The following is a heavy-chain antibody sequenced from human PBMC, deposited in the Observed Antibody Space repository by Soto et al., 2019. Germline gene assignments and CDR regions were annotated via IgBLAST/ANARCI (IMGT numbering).Heavy chain of an antibody. CDR1: GFTFSSYI. CDR3: AKDSESLDIVVLDV. D-gene: IGHD2-2*01. V-gene: IGHV3-48*01. Sequence: PGGSLRLSCAASGFTFSSYIMNWVRQAPGKGLEWVSYISSSSSTIYYADSVKGRFTISRDSSKNSLYLQMNSLRAEDTAVYYCAKDSESLDIVVLDVWGKGTTVTVSS. CDR2: ISSSSSTI. J-gene: IGHJ6*04.